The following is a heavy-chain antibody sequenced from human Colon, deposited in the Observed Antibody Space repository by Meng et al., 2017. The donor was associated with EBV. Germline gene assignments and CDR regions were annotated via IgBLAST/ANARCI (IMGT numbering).Heavy chain of an antibody. Sequence: QMSGPGHETPSVCVSLTCAVSGGTDNCGRICWYRTRKRPAKGQRFVGSVYFSESNNYNTYLENRVTMSLDTTRNQVTLGQRSVTSADTAKYFGARAGSMVHDDSFDSWGQGTLVTVSS. V-gene: IGHV4-61*01. CDR2: VYFSESN. J-gene: IGHJ4*02. CDR3: ARAGSMVHDDSFDS. CDR1: GGTDNCGRIC. D-gene: IGHD4-17*01.